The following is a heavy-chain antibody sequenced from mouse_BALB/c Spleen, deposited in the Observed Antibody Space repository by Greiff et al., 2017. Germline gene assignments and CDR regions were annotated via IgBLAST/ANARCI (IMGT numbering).Heavy chain of an antibody. V-gene: IGHV5-17*02. CDR2: ISSGSSTI. J-gene: IGHJ4*01. Sequence: EVKLVESGGGLVQPGGSRKLSCAASGFTFSSFGMHWVRQAPEKGLEWVAYISSGSSTIYYADTVKGLFTIARDNPKNTLFLQMTSLRSEDTAMYDCARDGYYVRNAMDYWGQGTSVTVSS. CDR3: ARDGYYVRNAMDY. CDR1: GFTFSSFG. D-gene: IGHD2-3*01.